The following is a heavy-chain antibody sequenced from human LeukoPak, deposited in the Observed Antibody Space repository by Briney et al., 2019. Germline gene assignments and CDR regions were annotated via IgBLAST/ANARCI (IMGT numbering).Heavy chain of an antibody. CDR1: GFTFSSYT. Sequence: GGSLRLSCAASGFTFSSYTMNWVRQAPGKGLEWVSSISSSSSYIYYADSVKGRFTISRDNAKNSLYLQMNSLRAEDTAVYYCASPRGPAAIGYWGQGTLVTVSS. D-gene: IGHD2-2*01. CDR2: ISSSSSYI. CDR3: ASPRGPAAIGY. J-gene: IGHJ4*02. V-gene: IGHV3-21*01.